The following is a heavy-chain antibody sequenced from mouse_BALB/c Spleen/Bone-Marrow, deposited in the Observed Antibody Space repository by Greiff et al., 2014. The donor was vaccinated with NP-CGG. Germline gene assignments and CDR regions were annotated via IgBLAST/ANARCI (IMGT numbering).Heavy chain of an antibody. V-gene: IGHV1-69*02. CDR1: GYTFTSYW. Sequence: VQLQQSGAELVRPGASVKLSCKASGYTFTSYWINWVKQRPGKGLEWIGNIYPSDSYTNYNQKFKDKATLTVDKSSSTAYMQLSSLTSEDSAVYYCTRLRVYYFDYWGQGTTLTVSS. CDR2: IYPSDSYT. CDR3: TRLRVYYFDY. J-gene: IGHJ2*01.